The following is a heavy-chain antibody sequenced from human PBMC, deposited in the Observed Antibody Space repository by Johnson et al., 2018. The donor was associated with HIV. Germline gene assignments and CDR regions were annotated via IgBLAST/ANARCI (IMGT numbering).Heavy chain of an antibody. J-gene: IGHJ3*02. CDR1: GFNFNNAW. CDR2: IKSKTDGGTT. D-gene: IGHD3-10*01. V-gene: IGHV3-15*01. Sequence: EVQLVESGGGLVEPGGSLRLSCAVSGFNFNNAWMSWVRQAPGKGLEWLGRIKSKTDGGTTDYAAPVKGRFTISRDDSKNTLYLQMNSLKTEDTAVYYCTREWELIWYAFDIWGQGTMVTVSS. CDR3: TREWELIWYAFDI.